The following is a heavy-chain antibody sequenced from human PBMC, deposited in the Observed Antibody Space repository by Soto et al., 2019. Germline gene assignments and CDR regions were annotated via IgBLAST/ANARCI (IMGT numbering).Heavy chain of an antibody. CDR3: ARAEVGATASFDP. D-gene: IGHD1-26*01. CDR2: IYHSGST. V-gene: IGHV4-30-2*01. J-gene: IGHJ5*02. Sequence: SETLSLTCAVSGGSISSGGYSWSWIRQPPGKGLEWIGYIYHSGSTYYNPSLKSRVTISVDRSKNQFSLKLSSVTAADTAVYYCARAEVGATASFDPWGQGTLVTVSS. CDR1: GGSISSGGYS.